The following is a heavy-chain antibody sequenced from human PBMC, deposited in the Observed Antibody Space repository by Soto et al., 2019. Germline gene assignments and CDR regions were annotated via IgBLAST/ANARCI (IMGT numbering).Heavy chain of an antibody. D-gene: IGHD6-13*01. J-gene: IGHJ5*02. CDR3: ARDKDGSSWLRGNWFDP. V-gene: IGHV3-30-3*01. Sequence: GGSLRLSCAASGFTFSSYAMHWVRQAPGKGLEWVAVISYDGSNKYYADSVKGRFTISRDNSKNTLYLQMNSLRAEDTAVYYCARDKDGSSWLRGNWFDPWGQGTLVTVSS. CDR1: GFTFSSYA. CDR2: ISYDGSNK.